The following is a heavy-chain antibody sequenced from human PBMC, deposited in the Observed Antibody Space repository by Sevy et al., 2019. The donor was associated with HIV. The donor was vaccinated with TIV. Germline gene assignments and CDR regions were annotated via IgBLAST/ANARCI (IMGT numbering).Heavy chain of an antibody. V-gene: IGHV3-48*02. Sequence: GGSLRLSCAASGFSFSTYSMNWVRQAPGKGLEWVSYISTSSSTIYYADSVKGRFTISRDNAKRSLYLQMNSLRDEDTAVYYCARVAAVASTLYSFDFWGQGTLVTVSS. CDR2: ISTSSSTI. CDR1: GFSFSTYS. D-gene: IGHD6-19*01. CDR3: ARVAAVASTLYSFDF. J-gene: IGHJ4*02.